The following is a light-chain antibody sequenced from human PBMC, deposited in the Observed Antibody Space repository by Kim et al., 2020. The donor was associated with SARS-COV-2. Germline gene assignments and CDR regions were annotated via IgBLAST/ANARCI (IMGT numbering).Light chain of an antibody. Sequence: DIQMTQSPSSLSASVGDRVTITCRTTQSISSHLNWYQQKPGRAHKLLISAASTLQGGVPSRFSGSGSETDFTLTISSLQPEDFATYFCQQSYITPFIFGPGTKVDIK. CDR1: QSISSH. J-gene: IGKJ3*01. CDR3: QQSYITPFI. CDR2: AAS. V-gene: IGKV1-39*01.